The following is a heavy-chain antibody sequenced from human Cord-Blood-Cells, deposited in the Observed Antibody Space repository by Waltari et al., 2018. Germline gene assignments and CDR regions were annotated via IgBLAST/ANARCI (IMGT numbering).Heavy chain of an antibody. CDR2: IIPIFGTA. J-gene: IGHJ4*02. Sequence: QVQLVQSGAEVKKPGSSVKVPCKASGGPFSSYAISWVRQAPGQGLEWMGGIIPIFGTANYAQKFQGRVTITADESTSTAYMELSSLRSEDTAVYYCAYRTIAAAGTDYWGQGTLVTVSS. V-gene: IGHV1-69*01. CDR1: GGPFSSYA. CDR3: AYRTIAAAGTDY. D-gene: IGHD6-13*01.